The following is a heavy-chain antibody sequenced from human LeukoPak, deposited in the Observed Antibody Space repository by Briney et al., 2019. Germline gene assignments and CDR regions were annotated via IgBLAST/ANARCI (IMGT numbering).Heavy chain of an antibody. Sequence: AGGSLRLSCAASGFTFSSYSMNWVRQAPGKGLEWVSSISSSSSYIYYADSVKGRFTISRDNSKNTLNLQMNSLRAEDTAVYYCAKARGHESSGYDWALDYWGQGTLVTVSS. CDR2: ISSSSSYI. CDR3: AKARGHESSGYDWALDY. V-gene: IGHV3-21*01. J-gene: IGHJ4*02. D-gene: IGHD3-22*01. CDR1: GFTFSSYS.